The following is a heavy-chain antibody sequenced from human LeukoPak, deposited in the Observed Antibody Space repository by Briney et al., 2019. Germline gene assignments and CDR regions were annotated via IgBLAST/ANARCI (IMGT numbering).Heavy chain of an antibody. V-gene: IGHV3-23*01. CDR3: AKDIMNYYDSIRDWFDP. J-gene: IGHJ5*02. CDR2: ISGSGGST. CDR1: GFTFSSYA. D-gene: IGHD3-22*01. Sequence: GGSLRLSCAASGFTFSSYAMSWVRQAPGKGLEWVSAISGSGGSTYYADSVKGRFTISRDNSKNTLYLQMNSLRAEDTAVYYCAKDIMNYYDSIRDWFDPWGQGTLVTVSS.